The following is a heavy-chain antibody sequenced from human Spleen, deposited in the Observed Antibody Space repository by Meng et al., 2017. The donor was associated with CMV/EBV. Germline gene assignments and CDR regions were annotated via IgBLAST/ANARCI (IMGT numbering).Heavy chain of an antibody. J-gene: IGHJ4*02. V-gene: IGHV3-7*01. CDR2: IKQDGSEK. CDR3: ARRLLWFGEYDY. Sequence: GESLKISCAASGFTVSSNYMSWVRQAPGKGLEWVANIKQDGSEKYYVDSVKGRFTISRDNAKNSLYLQMNSLRAEDTAVYYCARRLLWFGEYDYWGQGTLVTVSS. D-gene: IGHD3-10*01. CDR1: GFTVSSNY.